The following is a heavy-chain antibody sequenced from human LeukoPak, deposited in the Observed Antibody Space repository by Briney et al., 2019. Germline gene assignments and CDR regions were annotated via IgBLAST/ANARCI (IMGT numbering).Heavy chain of an antibody. Sequence: SETLSLTCAVYGGSFSGYYWSWIRQPPGKGLEWIGYIYHSGSTYYNPSLKSRVTISVDRSKNQFTLKLSSVTAADTAVYYCARARRYCTNGVCYTSWFDPWGQGTLVTVSS. CDR2: IYHSGST. J-gene: IGHJ5*02. CDR3: ARARRYCTNGVCYTSWFDP. V-gene: IGHV4-30-2*01. D-gene: IGHD2-8*01. CDR1: GGSFSGYY.